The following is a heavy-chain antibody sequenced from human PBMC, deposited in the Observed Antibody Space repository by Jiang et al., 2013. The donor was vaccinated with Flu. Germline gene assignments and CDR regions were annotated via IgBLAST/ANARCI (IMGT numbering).Heavy chain of an antibody. V-gene: IGHV3-23*01. CDR2: FRGVSRLI. J-gene: IGHJ6*02. Sequence: QLLESGGGLGTAGGGPVRLSCAASGFDFSRHDMTWFRQAPGKGLEWVSTFRGVSRLIYYADSVGGRFTISRDDASHTVYLQMNSPRAEDTAVYYCVNGDYVLGRGTTVTVS. CDR3: VNGDYV. D-gene: IGHD4-17*01. CDR1: GFDFSRHD.